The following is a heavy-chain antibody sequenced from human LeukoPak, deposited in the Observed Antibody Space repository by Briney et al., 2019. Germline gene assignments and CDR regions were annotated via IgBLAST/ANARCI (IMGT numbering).Heavy chain of an antibody. V-gene: IGHV3-53*01. CDR2: IYSGGST. D-gene: IGHD2/OR15-2a*01. Sequence: GGSLRLSCAASRFTVSSNYMSWVRQAPGKGLEWVSVIYSGGSTYYADSVKGRFTISRDNSKNTLYLQMNSLRAEDTAVYYCARGSLSNWFDPWGQGTLVTVSS. J-gene: IGHJ5*02. CDR3: ARGSLSNWFDP. CDR1: RFTVSSNY.